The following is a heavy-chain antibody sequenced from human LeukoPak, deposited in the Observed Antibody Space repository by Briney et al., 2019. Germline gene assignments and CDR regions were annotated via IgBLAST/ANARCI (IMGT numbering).Heavy chain of an antibody. CDR1: GGSISSYY. J-gene: IGHJ5*02. Sequence: SETLSLTCTVSGGSISSYYWSWIRQPAGKGLEWIGRIYTSGSTNYNPSLKSRVTMSVDTSKTQFSLKLSSVTAADTAVYYCARVSGSSSWSRPFDPWGQGTLVTVSS. CDR2: IYTSGST. D-gene: IGHD6-13*01. CDR3: ARVSGSSSWSRPFDP. V-gene: IGHV4-4*07.